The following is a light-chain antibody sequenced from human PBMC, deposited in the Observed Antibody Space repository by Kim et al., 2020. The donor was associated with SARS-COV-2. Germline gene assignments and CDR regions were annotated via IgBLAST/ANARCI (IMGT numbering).Light chain of an antibody. J-gene: IGKJ1*01. CDR1: QDIANS. CDR2: AAS. Sequence: SAPVGDRVTITCRASQDIANSLAWYQQKPGKVPQVLIYAASTLQSGVPSRFSGSGSGTEFTLTIGSLQTEDVATYYCQKYNSAPWTFGPGTKVDI. CDR3: QKYNSAPWT. V-gene: IGKV1-27*01.